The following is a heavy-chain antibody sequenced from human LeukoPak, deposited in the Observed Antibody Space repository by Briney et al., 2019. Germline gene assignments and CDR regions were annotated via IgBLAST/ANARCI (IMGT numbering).Heavy chain of an antibody. D-gene: IGHD3-9*01. CDR1: GGSISSYY. J-gene: IGHJ6*02. V-gene: IGHV4-59*08. Sequence: PSETLSLTCTVSGGSISSYYWSWIRQPPGKGLERIGYIYYSGSTNYNPSLKSRVTISVDTSKNQFSLKLSSVTAADTAVYYCATDTYGMDVWGQGTTVTVSS. CDR3: ATDTYGMDV. CDR2: IYYSGST.